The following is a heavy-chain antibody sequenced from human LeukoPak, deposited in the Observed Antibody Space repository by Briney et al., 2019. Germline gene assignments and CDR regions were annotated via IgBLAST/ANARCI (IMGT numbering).Heavy chain of an antibody. D-gene: IGHD1-1*01. CDR1: GGSFSGYY. CDR2: INHSGST. Sequence: PSQTLSLTCAVYGGSFSGYYWSWIRPPPGKGLEWIGEINHSGSTNYNPSFKSRVTISVDTSKNQFSLNLSSVTAADAAVYYCARGFGTGTTPVIYFDYWGKGTLVTVSS. V-gene: IGHV4-34*01. J-gene: IGHJ4*02. CDR3: ARGFGTGTTPVIYFDY.